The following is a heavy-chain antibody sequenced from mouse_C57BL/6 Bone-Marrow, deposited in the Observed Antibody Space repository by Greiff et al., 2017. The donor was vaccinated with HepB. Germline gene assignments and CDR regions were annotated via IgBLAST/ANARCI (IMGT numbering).Heavy chain of an antibody. CDR1: GFSLTSYG. D-gene: IGHD1-1*01. CDR2: IWSGGST. CDR3: AKSITTVVAHYYAMDY. Sequence: QVQLKESGPGLVQPSQSLSITCTVSGFSLTSYGVHWVRQPPGKGLEWLGVIWSGGSTDYNAAFISRLSISKDNSKSQVFFKMNSLQADDTAIYYCAKSITTVVAHYYAMDYWGQGTSVTVSS. V-gene: IGHV2-4*01. J-gene: IGHJ4*01.